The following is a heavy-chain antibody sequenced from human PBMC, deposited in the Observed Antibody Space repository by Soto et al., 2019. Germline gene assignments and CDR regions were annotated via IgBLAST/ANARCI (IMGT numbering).Heavy chain of an antibody. CDR3: VRELGLAY. V-gene: IGHV3-7*03. Sequence: GGSLRLSCAASGFTLSNYWMAWVRQAPGKGLEWVANINKDGSQKNYVDSVKGRFTIARDNGRNSLSLQINSMRVEDTAVYYCVRELGLAYWGQGALVTVSS. D-gene: IGHD7-27*01. CDR2: INKDGSQK. CDR1: GFTLSNYW. J-gene: IGHJ4*02.